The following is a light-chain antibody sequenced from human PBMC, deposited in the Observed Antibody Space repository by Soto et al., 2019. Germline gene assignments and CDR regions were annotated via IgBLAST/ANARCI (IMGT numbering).Light chain of an antibody. CDR3: QQYDSSPKT. Sequence: IVLTQSPGTLSLSPGERATLSCRASQSVSSSYLAWYQQKPGQAPRLLIYGASSRATGIPDRFSGSGSGTDFTLTISRLETEDVAVYYCQQYDSSPKTFGQGTKVEIK. V-gene: IGKV3-20*01. J-gene: IGKJ1*01. CDR1: QSVSSSY. CDR2: GAS.